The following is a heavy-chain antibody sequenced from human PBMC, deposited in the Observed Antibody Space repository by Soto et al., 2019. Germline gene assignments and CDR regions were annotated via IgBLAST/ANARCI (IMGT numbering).Heavy chain of an antibody. CDR3: ARGYDFWSGASNWFDP. J-gene: IGHJ5*02. Sequence: EVQLVESGGGLVKPGGSLRLSCAASGFTFSSYSMNWVRQAPGKGLEWVSSISSSSGYIYYADSVKGRFTISRDNAKNSLYLQMNSLRAEDTAVYYCARGYDFWSGASNWFDPWGQGTLVTVSS. D-gene: IGHD3-3*01. CDR1: GFTFSSYS. CDR2: ISSSSGYI. V-gene: IGHV3-21*01.